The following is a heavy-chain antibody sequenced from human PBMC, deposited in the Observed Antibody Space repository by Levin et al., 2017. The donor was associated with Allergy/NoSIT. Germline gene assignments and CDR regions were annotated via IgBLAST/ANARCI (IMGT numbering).Heavy chain of an antibody. J-gene: IGHJ6*02. D-gene: IGHD2-2*02. CDR3: ALVPAAIRGYYYYGMDV. CDR1: GHSFATFW. Sequence: GESLKISCRVSGHSFATFWIGWVRQMPGKGLEWMGIIYPGNSDTTYSPSFQGQVTISADRCVTAAYLQWSSLKASDTAMYYCALVPAAIRGYYYYGMDVWGQGTTVTVSS. CDR2: IYPGNSDT. V-gene: IGHV5-51*01.